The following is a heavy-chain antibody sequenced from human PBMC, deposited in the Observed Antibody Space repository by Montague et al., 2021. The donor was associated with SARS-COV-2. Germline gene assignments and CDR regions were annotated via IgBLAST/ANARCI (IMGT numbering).Heavy chain of an antibody. J-gene: IGHJ4*02. D-gene: IGHD3-9*01. V-gene: IGHV3-23*01. CDR2: IRGNGGST. CDR1: GFTFSSYA. CDR3: ARLDIMTAYPYEY. Sequence: SLRLYCAASGFTFSSYAMSWVRQAPGKGLEWVSGIRGNGGSTYYADSVKGRFTISRDNPKNTLYLQMNSLRAEDTAVYYCARLDIMTAYPYEYWGQGTLVTVSS.